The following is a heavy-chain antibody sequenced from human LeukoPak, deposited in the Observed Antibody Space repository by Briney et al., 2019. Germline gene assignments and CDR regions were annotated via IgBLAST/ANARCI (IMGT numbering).Heavy chain of an antibody. Sequence: GASVKVSCKASGYTFTGYYMHWVRQAPGQGLEWMGWINPNSGGTNYAQKFQGRVTMTRDTSISTACMELSRLRSDDTAVYYCASGSRGPNYYYYYMDVWGKGTTVTISS. CDR3: ASGSRGPNYYYYYMDV. CDR1: GYTFTGYY. J-gene: IGHJ6*03. CDR2: INPNSGGT. V-gene: IGHV1-2*02.